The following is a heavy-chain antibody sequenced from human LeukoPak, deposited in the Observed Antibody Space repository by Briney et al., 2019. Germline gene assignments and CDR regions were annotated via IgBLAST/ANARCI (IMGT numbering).Heavy chain of an antibody. V-gene: IGHV1-3*01. CDR2: INAGNGNT. J-gene: IGHJ6*02. CDR1: GYTFTSYA. CDR3: ARPLFGSDYYGMDV. D-gene: IGHD3-16*01. Sequence: ASVKVACKPSGYTFTSYAMHGVRQAPGQRLEWMGWINAGNGNTKYSQKFQGRVTITRDTSASTAYMELSSLRSEGTAVYYCARPLFGSDYYGMDVWGQGTTVTVSS.